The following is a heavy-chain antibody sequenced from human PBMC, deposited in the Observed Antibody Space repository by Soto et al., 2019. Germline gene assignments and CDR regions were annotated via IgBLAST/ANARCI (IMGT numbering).Heavy chain of an antibody. J-gene: IGHJ6*02. CDR3: AICSSTSCYRQNYYYYGMDV. CDR2: INPNSGGT. D-gene: IGHD2-2*01. Sequence: ASVKVSCKXSGYTFTGYYMHWVRQAPGQGLEWMGWINPNSGGTNYAQKFQGWVTMTRDTSISTAYMELSRLRSDDTAVYYCAICSSTSCYRQNYYYYGMDVWGQGTTVTVSS. CDR1: GYTFTGYY. V-gene: IGHV1-2*04.